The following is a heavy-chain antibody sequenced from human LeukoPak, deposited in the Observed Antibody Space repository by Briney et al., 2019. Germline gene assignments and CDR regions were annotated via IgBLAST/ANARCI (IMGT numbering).Heavy chain of an antibody. J-gene: IGHJ4*02. V-gene: IGHV1-46*01. CDR3: ARAVLLYDSSGYYYFDY. D-gene: IGHD3-22*01. CDR1: GYTFTTNY. Sequence: GASVKVSCKAPGYTFTTNYIHWVRQAPGQGLEWMGTINPSAGSTSYAQKFQDRVTMTRDTSTNTVYMELSSLRSEDTAVYSCARAVLLYDSSGYYYFDYWGQGTLVTVSS. CDR2: INPSAGST.